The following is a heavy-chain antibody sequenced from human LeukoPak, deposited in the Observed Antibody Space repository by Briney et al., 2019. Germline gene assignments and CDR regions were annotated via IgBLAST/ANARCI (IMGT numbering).Heavy chain of an antibody. CDR2: FYSGGST. Sequence: GGSLRLSCAASGFTVSNNYMSWVRQAPGKGLEWVSVFYSGGSTYYADSVKGRFTSSRDDAKNTLYLQMNSLRAEDTAVYYCAREGVGYPDAFDIWGQGTMVTVSS. J-gene: IGHJ3*02. CDR1: GFTVSNNY. D-gene: IGHD2-15*01. CDR3: AREGVGYPDAFDI. V-gene: IGHV3-53*01.